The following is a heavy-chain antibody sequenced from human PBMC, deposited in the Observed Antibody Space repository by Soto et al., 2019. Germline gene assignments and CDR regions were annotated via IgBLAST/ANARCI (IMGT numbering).Heavy chain of an antibody. Sequence: PGGSLRLSCAASGFTFSSYAMSWVRQAPGKGLEWVSAISGSGGSTYYADSMKGRFTISRDNSKNTLYLQMNSLRAEDTAVYYCASLGLADFDYWGQGTLVTVSS. V-gene: IGHV3-23*01. CDR3: ASLGLADFDY. CDR1: GFTFSSYA. J-gene: IGHJ4*02. CDR2: ISGSGGST. D-gene: IGHD1-26*01.